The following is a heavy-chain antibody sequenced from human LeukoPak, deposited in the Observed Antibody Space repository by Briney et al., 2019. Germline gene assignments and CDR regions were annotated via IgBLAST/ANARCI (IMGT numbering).Heavy chain of an antibody. CDR1: GFTFGDYA. CDR2: IRSKAYGGTT. V-gene: IGHV3-49*04. D-gene: IGHD3-22*01. CDR3: TYYYDSSGYYEGPDAFDI. J-gene: IGHJ3*02. Sequence: GGSLRLSCTASGFTFGDYAMSRVRQAPGKGLEWVGFIRSKAYGGTTEYAASVKGRFTISRDDSKSIAYLQMNSLKTEDTAVYYCTYYYDSSGYYEGPDAFDIWGQGTMVTVSS.